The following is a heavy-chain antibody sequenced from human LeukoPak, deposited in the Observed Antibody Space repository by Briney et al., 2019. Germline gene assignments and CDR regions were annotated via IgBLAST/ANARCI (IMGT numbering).Heavy chain of an antibody. D-gene: IGHD4-17*01. V-gene: IGHV4-59*12. CDR3: ARGFYGDYVDY. Sequence: SETLSLTCTVSGGSISSYYWSWIRQPPGKGLEWIGYIYYSGSTNYNPSLKSRVTISVDTSKNQFSLKLSSVTAADTAVYYCARGFYGDYVDYWGQGTLVTVSS. J-gene: IGHJ4*02. CDR2: IYYSGST. CDR1: GGSISSYY.